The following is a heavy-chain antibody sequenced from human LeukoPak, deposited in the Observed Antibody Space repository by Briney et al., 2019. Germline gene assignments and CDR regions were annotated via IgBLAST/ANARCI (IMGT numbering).Heavy chain of an antibody. CDR2: IYYSGST. CDR3: AREAWGYFEWLPPYYFEY. J-gene: IGHJ4*02. Sequence: PSETLSLTCTVSGGSISSSSYYWGWIRQPPGKGLEWIGSIYYSGSTYYNPSLKSRVTISVDTSKNQFSLKLSSVTAADTAVYYCAREAWGYFEWLPPYYFEYWGQGTLVTVSS. D-gene: IGHD3-9*01. V-gene: IGHV4-39*01. CDR1: GGSISSSSYY.